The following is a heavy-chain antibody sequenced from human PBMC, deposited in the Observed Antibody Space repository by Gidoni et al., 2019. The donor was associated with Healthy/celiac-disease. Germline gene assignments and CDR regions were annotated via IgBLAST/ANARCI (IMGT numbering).Heavy chain of an antibody. Sequence: QVQLQQWGAGRLKPSETLSLTCAVYGGSFSGYYWSWIRQPPGKGLEWIGEINHSGRTNYNPSLKSRVTISVDTSKNQFSLKLSSVTAADTAVYYCATSSSSRYYYYYGMDVWGQGTTVTVSS. J-gene: IGHJ6*02. CDR2: INHSGRT. V-gene: IGHV4-34*01. CDR3: ATSSSSRYYYYYGMDV. CDR1: GGSFSGYY. D-gene: IGHD6-13*01.